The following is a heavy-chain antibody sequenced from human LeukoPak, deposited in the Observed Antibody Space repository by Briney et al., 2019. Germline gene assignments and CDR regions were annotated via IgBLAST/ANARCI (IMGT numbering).Heavy chain of an antibody. J-gene: IGHJ4*02. Sequence: GGSLRLSCAASGFTFSTYAMNWVRQAPGKGLEWVSIISVSDDNTYYADSVKGRFTISRDNSKNTLYLQMNSLRAEDTAVYYCARAKQWLLTYWGQGTLVTVSS. CDR1: GFTFSTYA. CDR3: ARAKQWLLTY. CDR2: ISVSDDNT. V-gene: IGHV3-23*01. D-gene: IGHD6-19*01.